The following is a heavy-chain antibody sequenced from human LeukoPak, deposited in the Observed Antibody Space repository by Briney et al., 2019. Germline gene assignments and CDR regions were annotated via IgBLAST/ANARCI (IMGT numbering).Heavy chain of an antibody. CDR3: AKNYYYDSSGPLDY. V-gene: IGHV3-7*03. CDR1: GFTFRNNW. D-gene: IGHD3-22*01. J-gene: IGHJ4*02. CDR2: IKEDGSAQ. Sequence: GGSLRLSCAASGFTFRNNWVTWVRQAPGKGLEWVAHIKEDGSAQNYIDSVKGRFTISRDNAKNSLYLQMNSLRAEDTALYYCAKNYYYDSSGPLDYWGQGTLVTVSS.